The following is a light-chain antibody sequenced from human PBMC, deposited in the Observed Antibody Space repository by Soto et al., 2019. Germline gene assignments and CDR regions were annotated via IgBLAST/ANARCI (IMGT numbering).Light chain of an antibody. J-gene: IGKJ4*01. CDR2: GAS. V-gene: IGKV3-15*01. Sequence: EIVMTQSPATLSVSPGERATLSCRASQSVSSNLAWYQQKPGQAPRLLIYGASSRAVGIPARFSGSGSGTEFTLTVSSLQSEDFAVYYCQQYNNWPLTFGGGTKVEIK. CDR3: QQYNNWPLT. CDR1: QSVSSN.